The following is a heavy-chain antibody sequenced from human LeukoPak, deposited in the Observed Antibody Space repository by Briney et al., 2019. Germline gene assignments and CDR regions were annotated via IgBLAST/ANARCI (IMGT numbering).Heavy chain of an antibody. J-gene: IGHJ4*02. CDR3: ARGSSGSYGELYFDY. CDR2: IRSKTDGGTT. CDR1: GFTFSKAW. Sequence: GGSLRLSCAASGFTFSKAWMTWVRQAPGKGLEWVGRIRSKTDGGTTDYAAPVKGRFTISRDNSKNTLYLQMNSLRAEDTAVYYCARGSSGSYGELYFDYWGQGTLVTVSS. V-gene: IGHV3-15*01. D-gene: IGHD1-26*01.